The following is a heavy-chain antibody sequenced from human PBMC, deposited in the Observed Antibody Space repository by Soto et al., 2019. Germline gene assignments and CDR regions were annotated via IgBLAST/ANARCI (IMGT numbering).Heavy chain of an antibody. CDR3: AKGVSYRPSYFDY. Sequence: EVQLLESGGGLVQPGGSLRLSCAASGFTFSSYAMSWVRQAPGKGLEWVSGISGSGGSTYCADSVKGRFTISRDNSKNTLYLQMNSLRAEDTAVYYCAKGVSYRPSYFDYWGQGTLVTVSS. D-gene: IGHD3-16*02. J-gene: IGHJ4*02. V-gene: IGHV3-23*01. CDR1: GFTFSSYA. CDR2: ISGSGGST.